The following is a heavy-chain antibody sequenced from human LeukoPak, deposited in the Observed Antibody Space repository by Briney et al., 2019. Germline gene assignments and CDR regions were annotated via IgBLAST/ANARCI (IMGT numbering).Heavy chain of an antibody. V-gene: IGHV3-21*01. CDR3: ARDISSSYYYYMDV. CDR2: ISSSSSYI. CDR1: GFTFSSYS. D-gene: IGHD6-6*01. J-gene: IGHJ6*03. Sequence: GGSLRLSCAASGFTFSSYSMNWIRQAPGKGLEWVSSISSSSSYIYYADSVKGRFTISRDNAKNSLYLQMNSLRAEDTAVYYCARDISSSYYYYMDVWGKGTTVTVSS.